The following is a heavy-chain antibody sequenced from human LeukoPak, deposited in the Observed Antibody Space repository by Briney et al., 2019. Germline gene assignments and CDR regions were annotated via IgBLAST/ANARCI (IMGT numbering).Heavy chain of an antibody. CDR1: GFTFSSAW. Sequence: PGGSLRLSCAASGFTFSSAWMTWVRQTPGKGLEWVGHIKSRTDGGTTDYAAPVKGRFTVSRGDSKNTVYLQMNSLKTEDSAVYYCATEFYRNGYNYWGQGTLVTVSS. CDR3: ATEFYRNGYNY. D-gene: IGHD5-24*01. CDR2: IKSRTDGGTT. J-gene: IGHJ4*02. V-gene: IGHV3-15*01.